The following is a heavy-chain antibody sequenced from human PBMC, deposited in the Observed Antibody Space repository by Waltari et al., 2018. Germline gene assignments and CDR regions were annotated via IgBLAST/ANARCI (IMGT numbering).Heavy chain of an antibody. CDR3: ARGSGVDY. D-gene: IGHD7-27*01. J-gene: IGHJ4*02. CDR1: GLTFSTYV. V-gene: IGHV3-23*01. Sequence: EVQLLESGGGLVQPGGSLRLSCAASGLTFSTYVMNWGRQAPGKGLEWVSSISDGGGIINYADSVKGRFTISRDNSKNTVYLQMKSLRAEDTAVYYCARGSGVDYWGQGTLVTISS. CDR2: ISDGGGII.